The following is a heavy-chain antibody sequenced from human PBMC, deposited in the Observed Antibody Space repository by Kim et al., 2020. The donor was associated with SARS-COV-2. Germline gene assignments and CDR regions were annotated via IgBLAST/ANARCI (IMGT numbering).Heavy chain of an antibody. V-gene: IGHV4-34*01. Sequence: LRRRVTISVDTSKNQFSLKLSSVTAADTAVYYCACYYYDSSGYYYAYFDHWGQGTLVTVSS. D-gene: IGHD3-22*01. CDR3: ACYYYDSSGYYYAYFDH. J-gene: IGHJ4*02.